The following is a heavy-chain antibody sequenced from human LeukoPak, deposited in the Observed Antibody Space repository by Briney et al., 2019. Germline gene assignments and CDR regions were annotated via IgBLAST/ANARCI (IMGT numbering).Heavy chain of an antibody. CDR3: ARPLLTGYPDY. Sequence: EASVKVSCKASGYTFTSYGISWVRQAPGQGLEWMGWISDYNGNTNYAQKLQGRVTMTTDTSTSTAYMELRSLRSDDTAVYYCARPLLTGYPDYWGQGTLVTVSS. D-gene: IGHD3-9*01. V-gene: IGHV1-18*01. CDR2: ISDYNGNT. CDR1: GYTFTSYG. J-gene: IGHJ4*02.